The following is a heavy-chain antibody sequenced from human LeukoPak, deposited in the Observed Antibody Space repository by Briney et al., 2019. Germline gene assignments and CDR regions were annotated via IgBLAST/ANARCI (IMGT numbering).Heavy chain of an antibody. CDR2: ISGSGDSR. CDR3: AKDLAAAGTDTFDV. CDR1: GISFSSYG. Sequence: GGSLRLSCAASGISFSSYGMSWVRQAPGKGLEWVSAISGSGDSRYYADSVKGRFTISRDNSKNTLYLQMNNVRAEDTAVYSCAKDLAAAGTDTFDVWGQGTMVTVTS. J-gene: IGHJ3*01. V-gene: IGHV3-23*01. D-gene: IGHD6-13*01.